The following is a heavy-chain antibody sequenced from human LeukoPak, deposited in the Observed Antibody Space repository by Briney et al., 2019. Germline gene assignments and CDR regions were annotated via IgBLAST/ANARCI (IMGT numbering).Heavy chain of an antibody. CDR2: ISGSGGST. CDR1: GFTFSSYA. Sequence: GGSLRLSCAASGFTFSSYAMSWVRQAPGKGLEWVSAISGSGGSTYYADSVKGRFTISRDNSKNTLYLQMNSLRAEDTAVYYYAKKAGYSSGWPKLYYYYYGMDVWGQGTTVTVSS. D-gene: IGHD6-19*01. V-gene: IGHV3-23*01. J-gene: IGHJ6*02. CDR3: AKKAGYSSGWPKLYYYYYGMDV.